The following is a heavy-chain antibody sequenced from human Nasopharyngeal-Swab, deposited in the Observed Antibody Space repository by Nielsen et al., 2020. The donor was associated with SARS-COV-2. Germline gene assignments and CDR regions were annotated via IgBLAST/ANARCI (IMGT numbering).Heavy chain of an antibody. CDR2: IWFDGSST. CDR3: ARALLPTLRTLYYYYYGMDV. J-gene: IGHJ6*02. V-gene: IGHV3-33*01. Sequence: VRQAPGKGLEWVALIWFDGSSTYYADSVKGRFTISRDNFKNTLYLQMNSLRAEDTAVYYCARALLPTLRTLYYYYYGMDVWGQGTTVTVSS. D-gene: IGHD2-15*01.